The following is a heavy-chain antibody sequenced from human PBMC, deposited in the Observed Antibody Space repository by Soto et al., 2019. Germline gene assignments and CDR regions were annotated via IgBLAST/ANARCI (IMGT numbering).Heavy chain of an antibody. CDR1: GFTFDDYA. V-gene: IGHV3-9*01. CDR3: ARGRPLFQLGHYFDS. J-gene: IGHJ4*02. D-gene: IGHD1-26*01. Sequence: EVQLVESGGGLVQPGRSLRLSCAASGFTFDDYAIHWVRQAPGKGLEWVSGITWNSANIDYADSVKGRFTITRDNAKNSLYLLMSSLRPEYTSIYFCARGRPLFQLGHYFDSWGQGTLVTVSS. CDR2: ITWNSANI.